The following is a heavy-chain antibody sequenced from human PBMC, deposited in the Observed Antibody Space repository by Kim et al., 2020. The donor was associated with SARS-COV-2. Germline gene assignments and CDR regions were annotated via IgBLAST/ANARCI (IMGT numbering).Heavy chain of an antibody. Sequence: GGSLRLSCAASGFTFSSYAMHWVRQAPGKGLEWVAVISYDGSNKYYADSVKGRFTISRDNSKNTLYLQMNSLRAEDTAVYYCARGSPIFSSGDNWFDPWGQGTLVTVSS. V-gene: IGHV3-30*04. J-gene: IGHJ5*02. CDR1: GFTFSSYA. CDR2: ISYDGSNK. D-gene: IGHD6-19*01. CDR3: ARGSPIFSSGDNWFDP.